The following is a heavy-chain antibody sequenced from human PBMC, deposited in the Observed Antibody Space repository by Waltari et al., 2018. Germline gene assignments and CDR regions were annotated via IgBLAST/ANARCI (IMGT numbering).Heavy chain of an antibody. J-gene: IGHJ2*01. D-gene: IGHD6-13*01. CDR3: ARNVYSSLTDWYFDL. V-gene: IGHV4-4*07. CDR1: GGSISSYY. Sequence: QVQLQESGPGLVKPSETLSLTCTAPGGSISSYYWSWIRQPAGKGLEWIGRIYTSGSTNYNPSLKSRVTMSVDTSKNQFSLKLSSVTAADTAVYYCARNVYSSLTDWYFDLWGRGTLVTVSS. CDR2: IYTSGST.